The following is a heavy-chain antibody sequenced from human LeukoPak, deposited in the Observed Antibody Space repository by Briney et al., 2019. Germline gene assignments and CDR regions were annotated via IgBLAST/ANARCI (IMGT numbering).Heavy chain of an antibody. CDR2: IHHSGTT. V-gene: IGHV4-38-2*02. Sequence: PSETLSLTCTVSDYSISSGFYWGWIRQPPGKGLGWLGSIHHSGTTHYNPSLMSRVTISVDTSKNHISLKVTSVTASDTAVYYCARDDSDFAYWGQGTLVTVSS. J-gene: IGHJ4*02. D-gene: IGHD4-11*01. CDR3: ARDDSDFAY. CDR1: DYSISSGFY.